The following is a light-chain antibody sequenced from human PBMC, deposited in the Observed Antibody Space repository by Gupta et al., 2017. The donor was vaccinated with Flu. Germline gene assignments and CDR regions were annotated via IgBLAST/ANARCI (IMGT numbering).Light chain of an antibody. CDR1: HSIGDY. CDR2: STS. Sequence: PSSLSASVGDRVTITCRASHSIGDYLSWYQQKPGKAPRLLISSTSSRRTGVPSRFSGGDSDTSFALTISRLQPDDFATYFCQQTVGTPLTYGGG. V-gene: IGKV1-39*01. CDR3: QQTVGTPLT. J-gene: IGKJ4*01.